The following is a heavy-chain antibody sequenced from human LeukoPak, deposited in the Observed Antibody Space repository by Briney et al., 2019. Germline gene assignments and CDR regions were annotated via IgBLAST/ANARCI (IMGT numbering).Heavy chain of an antibody. Sequence: GGSLRLSCAASGFTFSSYAMSWVRQAPGKGLEWVSAISGSGGSTYYADSVKGRFTISRDNSKNTLYLQMNSLRAEDTAVYYCAKGDYGDYIPYLDYWGQGTLVTVSS. V-gene: IGHV3-23*01. CDR3: AKGDYGDYIPYLDY. J-gene: IGHJ4*02. CDR2: ISGSGGST. D-gene: IGHD4-17*01. CDR1: GFTFSSYA.